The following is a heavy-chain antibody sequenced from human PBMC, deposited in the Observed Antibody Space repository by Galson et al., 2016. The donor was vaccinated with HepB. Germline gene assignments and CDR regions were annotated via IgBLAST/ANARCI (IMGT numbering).Heavy chain of an antibody. J-gene: IGHJ4*02. CDR1: GFSLTTRGVG. D-gene: IGHD3-10*01. CDR2: IYWDDNK. V-gene: IGHV2-5*02. Sequence: PALVKPTQTLTLTCTFSGFSLTTRGVGVGWIRQPPGKALEWLAFIYWDDNKRYSPSLKSRLTITKDTSKNQVVLTLTNMDPVDTATYYCGNRGGITFDYWGQGTLVTVSS. CDR3: GNRGGITFDY.